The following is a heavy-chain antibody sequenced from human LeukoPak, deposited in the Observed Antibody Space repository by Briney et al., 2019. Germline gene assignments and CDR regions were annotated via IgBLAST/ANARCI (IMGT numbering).Heavy chain of an antibody. J-gene: IGHJ1*01. V-gene: IGHV1-2*02. CDR2: INPNSGGT. D-gene: IGHD6-19*01. CDR1: GYTFTDYY. CDR3: ARILSSSWYEYFHH. Sequence: ASVKVSCKASGYTFTDYYMHWVRQAPGQGLEWMGWINPNSGGTNYAQKFQGRVTMTRDTSISTAYMELSRLRSDDTAVYYCARILSSSWYEYFHHWGQGTLVTVSS.